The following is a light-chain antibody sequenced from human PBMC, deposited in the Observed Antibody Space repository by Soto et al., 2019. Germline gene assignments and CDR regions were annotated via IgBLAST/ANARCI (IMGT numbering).Light chain of an antibody. CDR1: QSVLYSSNNKNY. CDR3: QQHYSSPVT. CDR2: WAS. J-gene: IGKJ4*01. Sequence: DIVMTQSPDSLAESLGERATINCKSSQSVLYSSNNKNYLAWYQQKPGQPPKLLISWASTRESGVPDRFSGSGSGTDFTLTISSLQAEDVAVYYSQQHYSSPVTFGGGTKVEV. V-gene: IGKV4-1*01.